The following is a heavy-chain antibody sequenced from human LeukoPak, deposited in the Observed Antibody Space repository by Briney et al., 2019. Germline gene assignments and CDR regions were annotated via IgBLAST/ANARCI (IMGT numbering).Heavy chain of an antibody. V-gene: IGHV5-51*01. Sequence: GESPKISCKGVGYSFTNYWIGWVRLMPGKGMEWMGVIYPGDSRVRYNPSFQGQVTISVDKSVSTAYLQWISLKASDTAMYYCACRDLSSTWSYPWGQGTLVTVSS. CDR1: GYSFTNYW. D-gene: IGHD6-13*01. CDR3: ACRDLSSTWSYP. J-gene: IGHJ5*02. CDR2: IYPGDSRV.